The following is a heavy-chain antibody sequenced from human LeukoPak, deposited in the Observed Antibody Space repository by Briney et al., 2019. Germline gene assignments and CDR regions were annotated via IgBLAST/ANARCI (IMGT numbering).Heavy chain of an antibody. CDR1: GGSISSSSYY. V-gene: IGHV4-39*01. J-gene: IGHJ5*02. Sequence: SETLSLTCTVSGGSISSSSYYWGWIRQPPGKGLEWIGSIYYSGSTYYNPSLKSRVTISVDTSKNQFSLKLSSVTAADTAVYYRARPFDSDQWFSPPGGKWFDPWGQGTLVTVSS. CDR2: IYYSGST. D-gene: IGHD2-8*02. CDR3: ARPFDSDQWFSPPGGKWFDP.